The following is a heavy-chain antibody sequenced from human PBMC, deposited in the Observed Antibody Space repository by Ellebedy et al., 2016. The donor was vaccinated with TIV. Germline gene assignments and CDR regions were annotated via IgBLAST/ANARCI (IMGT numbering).Heavy chain of an antibody. CDR2: IYPADSVT. CDR1: GYSFTSYW. D-gene: IGHD2-21*01. Sequence: GESLKISCKGSGYSFTSYWIGWVRQMPGKGLEWMGIIYPADSVTRYNPSFQGHVTISADKSISTAYLQWSSLTASDTAMYYCARHFGDPLNSIDYWGQGTLVTVSS. CDR3: ARHFGDPLNSIDY. J-gene: IGHJ4*02. V-gene: IGHV5-51*01.